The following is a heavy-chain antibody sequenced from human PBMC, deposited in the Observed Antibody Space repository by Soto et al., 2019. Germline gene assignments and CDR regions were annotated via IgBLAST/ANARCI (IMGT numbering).Heavy chain of an antibody. CDR1: GGTFSSYA. CDR3: ARVGGSYSYYYYYGMDV. D-gene: IGHD1-26*01. V-gene: IGHV1-69*13. CDR2: IIPIFGTA. Sequence: ASVKVSCKASGGTFSSYAISWVRQAPGQGLEWMGGIIPIFGTANYAQKFQGRVTITADESTSTAYMELSSLRSEDTAVYYCARVGGSYSYYYYYGMDVWGQGTTVTVS. J-gene: IGHJ6*02.